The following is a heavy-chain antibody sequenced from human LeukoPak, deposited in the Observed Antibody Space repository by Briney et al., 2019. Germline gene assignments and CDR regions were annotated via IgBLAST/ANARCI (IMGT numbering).Heavy chain of an antibody. D-gene: IGHD4-17*01. Sequence: ASVKVSCKVSGYTFTSYGISWVRQAPGQGLEWMGWISAYNGNTNYAQKLQGRVTMTTDTSTSTAYMELRSLRSDDTAVYYWARERNDYGSNWFDPWGQGTLVTVSS. CDR3: ARERNDYGSNWFDP. J-gene: IGHJ5*02. V-gene: IGHV1-18*01. CDR1: GYTFTSYG. CDR2: ISAYNGNT.